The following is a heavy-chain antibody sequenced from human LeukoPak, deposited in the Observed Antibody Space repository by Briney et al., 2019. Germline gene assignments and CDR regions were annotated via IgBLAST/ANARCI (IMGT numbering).Heavy chain of an antibody. V-gene: IGHV3-7*03. Sequence: GSLRLSCAASTFTFSNYWMSWVRQAPGKGLEWVANIKEDGTGKDYVDSVKGRFTISRDNAKNSLYLQMNSLRAEDTAVYYCARGNPFGGYWGQGTLVTVSS. CDR3: ARGNPFGGY. D-gene: IGHD3-16*01. CDR2: IKEDGTGK. J-gene: IGHJ4*02. CDR1: TFTFSNYW.